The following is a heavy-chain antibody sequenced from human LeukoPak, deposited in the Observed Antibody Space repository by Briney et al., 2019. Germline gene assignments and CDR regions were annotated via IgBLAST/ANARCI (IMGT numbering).Heavy chain of an antibody. J-gene: IGHJ4*02. V-gene: IGHV1-18*04. CDR1: GYTFTSYG. CDR3: ASFIGYCSSTSCPFEY. CDR2: ISAYNGNT. Sequence: ASVTVSCKASGYTFTSYGISWVRQAPGQGLEWMGWISAYNGNTNYAQKLQGRVTMTTDTSTSTAYMELRSLRPDDTAVYYCASFIGYCSSTSCPFEYWGQGTLVTVSS. D-gene: IGHD2-2*01.